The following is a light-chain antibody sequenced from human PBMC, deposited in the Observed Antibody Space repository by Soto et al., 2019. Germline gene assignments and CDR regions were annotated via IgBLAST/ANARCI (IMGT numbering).Light chain of an antibody. J-gene: IGKJ5*01. Sequence: EIVMTQSPATLSVSLGETATLSCRASQSVSSYLAWYQQKPGQAPRLLIYGASTRATGIPARFSGSGSGTEFTLTISGLQSEDFAVYSCQQYNDWPLFTFGQGTRLEIK. CDR3: QQYNDWPLFT. V-gene: IGKV3-15*01. CDR1: QSVSSY. CDR2: GAS.